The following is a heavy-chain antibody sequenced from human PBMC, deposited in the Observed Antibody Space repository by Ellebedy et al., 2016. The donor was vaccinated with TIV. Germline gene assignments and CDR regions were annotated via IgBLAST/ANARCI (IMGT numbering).Heavy chain of an antibody. D-gene: IGHD3-16*01. CDR1: GFTFSSYA. V-gene: IGHV3-23*01. CDR3: ASSRYHYYLGNTIFVY. CDR2: ISGSAVST. J-gene: IGHJ4*02. Sequence: PGGSLRLSCAASGFTFSSYAMSWVRQAPGKGLEWVSGISGSAVSTAYADSVKGRFTISRDTSKNPLYLQMNSLRAEDTAVYDCASSRYHYYLGNTIFVYWGQGTLVTVAS.